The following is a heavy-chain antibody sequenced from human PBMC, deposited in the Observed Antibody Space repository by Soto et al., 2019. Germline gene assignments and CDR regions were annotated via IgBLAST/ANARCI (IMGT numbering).Heavy chain of an antibody. CDR2: IYDNGTT. D-gene: IGHD1-26*01. CDR3: ASGQVGATTWFDP. V-gene: IGHV4-31*03. CDR1: GASIRSGGYY. Sequence: SETLSLTCTVSGASIRSGGYYWSWIRQDPGKGLEWLGYIYDNGTTYYNPSLKSRVSISRDTSKNQFSLKMTSLTAADTAIYYCASGQVGATTWFDPWGQGTKVTVSS. J-gene: IGHJ5*02.